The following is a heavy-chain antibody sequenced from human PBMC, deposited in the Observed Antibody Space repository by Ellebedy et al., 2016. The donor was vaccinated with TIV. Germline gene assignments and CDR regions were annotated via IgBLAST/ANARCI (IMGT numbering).Heavy chain of an antibody. CDR3: VRDRMGATYTFDM. V-gene: IGHV3-74*01. CDR1: GFTFTNYA. J-gene: IGHJ3*02. Sequence: GESLKIPCAASGFTFTNYAIHWVRQGPGKGLVWVSHINDDGNRITYADSVKGRFAISRDIARNTLFLQMDSLRAEDTAVYYCVRDRMGATYTFDMWGQGTMVTVSS. D-gene: IGHD2-21*01. CDR2: INDDGNRI.